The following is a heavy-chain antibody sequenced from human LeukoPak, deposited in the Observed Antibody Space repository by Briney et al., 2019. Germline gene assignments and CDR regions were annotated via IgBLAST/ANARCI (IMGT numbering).Heavy chain of an antibody. D-gene: IGHD6-19*01. V-gene: IGHV3-66*01. J-gene: IGHJ4*02. CDR1: GFTVSSDY. Sequence: GGSLRLSCSASGFTVSSDYMSWVRQAPGMGLAWLSVIYSGGSTYYADSVKGRFTISRDNSKNTVYLQMNSLRVEDTAVYYCTRGGSVPATRSFDYWGQGTLVTVSS. CDR2: IYSGGST. CDR3: TRGGSVPATRSFDY.